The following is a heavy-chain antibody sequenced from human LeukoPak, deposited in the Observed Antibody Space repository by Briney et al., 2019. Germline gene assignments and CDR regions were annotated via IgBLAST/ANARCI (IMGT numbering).Heavy chain of an antibody. J-gene: IGHJ3*02. D-gene: IGHD1-26*01. CDR1: GGSISSYY. CDR2: IYTSGST. CDR3: ARLVRDPIVGATNDAFDI. V-gene: IGHV4-4*07. Sequence: PSETLPLTCTVSGGSISSYYWSWIRQPAGKGLEWIGRIYTSGSTNYNPSLKSRVTMSVDTSKNQFSLRLSSVTAADTAVYYCARLVRDPIVGATNDAFDIWGQGTMVTVSS.